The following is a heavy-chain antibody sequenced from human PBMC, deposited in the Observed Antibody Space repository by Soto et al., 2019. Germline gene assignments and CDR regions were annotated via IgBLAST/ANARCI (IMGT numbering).Heavy chain of an antibody. CDR3: AKRLKSRAYYYPMDV. CDR2: INGVGFST. CDR1: GFTFSSYD. Sequence: GGSLRLACAASGFTFSSYDMSWVRQAPGKGLEWVSSINGVGFSTYYADSVKGRFTVSRDNSRNTLYLQMSSLRADDMAVYYCAKRLKSRAYYYPMDVWGQGTTGTVSS. D-gene: IGHD3-22*01. J-gene: IGHJ6*02. V-gene: IGHV3-23*01.